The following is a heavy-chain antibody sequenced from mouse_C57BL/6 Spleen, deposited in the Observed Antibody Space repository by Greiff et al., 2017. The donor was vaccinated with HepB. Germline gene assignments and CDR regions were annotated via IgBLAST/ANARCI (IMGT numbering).Heavy chain of an antibody. Sequence: EVKVVESGGGLVKPGGSLKLSCAASGFTFSDYGMHWVRQAPEKGLEWVAYISSGSSTIYYADTVKGRFTISRDNAKNTLFLQRTSLRSEDTAMYYCARDYYGSSYYFDYWGQGTTLTVSS. CDR2: ISSGSSTI. V-gene: IGHV5-17*01. CDR3: ARDYYGSSYYFDY. J-gene: IGHJ2*01. CDR1: GFTFSDYG. D-gene: IGHD1-1*01.